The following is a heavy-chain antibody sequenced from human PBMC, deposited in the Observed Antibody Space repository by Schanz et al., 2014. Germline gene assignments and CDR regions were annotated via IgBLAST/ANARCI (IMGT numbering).Heavy chain of an antibody. J-gene: IGHJ3*02. CDR2: IIPILGIT. Sequence: QVQLVQSGAEVMKPGSSVKVSCKASGGTFSSYTINWVRQAPGQGLEWMGRIIPILGITNVAQTFQDRVTITADKSTSTAYMELSSLRSEDTAVYYCARGLGDERWLDLNEAFDIWGRGTIVNVSS. D-gene: IGHD6-19*01. V-gene: IGHV1-69*02. CDR3: ARGLGDERWLDLNEAFDI. CDR1: GGTFSSYT.